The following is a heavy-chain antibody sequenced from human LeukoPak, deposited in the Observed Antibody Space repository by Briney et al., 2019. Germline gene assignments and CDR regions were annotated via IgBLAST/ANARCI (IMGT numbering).Heavy chain of an antibody. CDR1: GFTFSSYS. D-gene: IGHD5-18*01. V-gene: IGHV3-21*01. Sequence: GRSLRLSCAASGFTFSSYSMNWVRQAPGKGLEWVSSISSSSSYIYYADSVKGRFTISRDNAKNSLYLQMNSLRAEDTAVYYCARDLSGVTGYTYGRGIDYWGQGTLVTVSS. CDR3: ARDLSGVTGYTYGRGIDY. CDR2: ISSSSSYI. J-gene: IGHJ4*02.